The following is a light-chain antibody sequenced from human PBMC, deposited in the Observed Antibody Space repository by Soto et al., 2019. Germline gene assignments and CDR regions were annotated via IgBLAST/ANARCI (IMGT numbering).Light chain of an antibody. CDR3: MQALQTPPNT. J-gene: IGKJ4*01. CDR2: LGS. CDR1: QSLLHSNGYNY. V-gene: IGKV2-28*01. Sequence: DIVMTQSPLSLPVTPGEPASISCRSSQSLLHSNGYNYLDWYLQKPGQSPQLLIYLGSNRASGVPYRFSGSGSGTDFTLKISRVEAEDVGVYYCMQALQTPPNTFGGGTKVEIK.